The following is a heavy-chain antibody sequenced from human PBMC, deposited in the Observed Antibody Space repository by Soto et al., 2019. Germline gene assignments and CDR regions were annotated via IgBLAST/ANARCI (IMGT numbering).Heavy chain of an antibody. CDR1: GFTFSSYA. CDR3: AKELWCGALLPTLDD. CDR2: ISGSGGST. J-gene: IGHJ4*02. V-gene: IGHV3-23*01. D-gene: IGHD3-10*01. Sequence: HPWGSLRLSCAASGFTFSSYAMSWVRQAPGKGLEWVSAISGSGGSTYYADSVKCRFTISRDNSKNTLYLQMNSLRAEDTAVYYCAKELWCGALLPTLDDWCQGTLATVSS.